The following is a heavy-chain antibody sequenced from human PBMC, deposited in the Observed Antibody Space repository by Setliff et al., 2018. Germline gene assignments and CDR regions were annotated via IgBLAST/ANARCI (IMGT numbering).Heavy chain of an antibody. CDR1: GFTFSSYW. D-gene: IGHD3-22*01. Sequence: GGSLRLSCVASGFTFSSYWMSWVRQAPGKGLEWVANIKQDGSEKYYVDSVKGRFTISRDNAKNSLYLQMNSLRAEDTAVYYCARDLPDYYDSSGPRLDYWGQGTLVTVSS. V-gene: IGHV3-7*01. CDR2: IKQDGSEK. CDR3: ARDLPDYYDSSGPRLDY. J-gene: IGHJ4*02.